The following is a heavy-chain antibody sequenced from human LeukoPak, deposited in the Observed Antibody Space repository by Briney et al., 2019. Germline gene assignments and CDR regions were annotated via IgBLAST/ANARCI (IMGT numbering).Heavy chain of an antibody. V-gene: IGHV3-53*01. CDR3: ARDLNSGGSF. Sequence: PGGSLRLSCAASGFIVSSSYMSWVRQAPGKGLEWVSVIHSGGNTYYADSVKGRITISRDNSKNTLYLQMNSLRAEDTAVYYCARDLNSGGSFWGQGTLVTVSS. CDR2: IHSGGNT. D-gene: IGHD2-15*01. J-gene: IGHJ4*02. CDR1: GFIVSSSY.